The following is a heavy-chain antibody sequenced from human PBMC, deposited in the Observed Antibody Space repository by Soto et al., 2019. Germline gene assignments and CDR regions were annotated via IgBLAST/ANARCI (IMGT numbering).Heavy chain of an antibody. D-gene: IGHD1-26*01. CDR3: ASSKSGGSYYFDY. CDR2: IYHGGST. Sequence: QVQLQESGPGLVKPSGTLSLTCAVSGGSISSTDWWSWFRQPPGKGLEWIGEIYHGGSTNYNPSLKSRVTISVDRSKNQFSLKLTSVTAADTAVYYCASSKSGGSYYFDYWGQETLVTVSS. CDR1: GGSISSTDW. J-gene: IGHJ4*02. V-gene: IGHV4-4*02.